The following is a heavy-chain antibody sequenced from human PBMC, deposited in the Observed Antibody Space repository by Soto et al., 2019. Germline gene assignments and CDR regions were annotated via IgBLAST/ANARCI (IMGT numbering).Heavy chain of an antibody. CDR1: GYTFTTYA. V-gene: IGHV1-3*01. Sequence: SVKVSCKASGYTFTTYAMHWGRQAPVQRLEWMGWINVGNGNTKYSQKFQGRVTITRDTTASTAYMELSSLRSEDTAVYYCARDWNGDYVGGWFDPWGQGTLVTVYS. D-gene: IGHD2-21*02. CDR2: INVGNGNT. J-gene: IGHJ5*02. CDR3: ARDWNGDYVGGWFDP.